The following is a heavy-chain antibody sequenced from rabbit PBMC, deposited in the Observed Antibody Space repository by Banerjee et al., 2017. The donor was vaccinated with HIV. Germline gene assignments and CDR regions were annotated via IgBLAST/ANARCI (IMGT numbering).Heavy chain of an antibody. D-gene: IGHD4-1*01. J-gene: IGHJ5*01. CDR3: ARDLAGVVGWHLNL. CDR2: INTSSGNT. V-gene: IGHV1S45*01. Sequence: QEQLEESGGDLVKPEGSLTLTCTASGFSFTNKYVMCWVRQAPGKGLEWIACINTSSGNTVYASWAKGRFTISKTSSTTVTLQMTSLTAADSATYFCARDLAGVVGWHLNLWVQRTLVTVS. CDR1: GFSFTNKYV.